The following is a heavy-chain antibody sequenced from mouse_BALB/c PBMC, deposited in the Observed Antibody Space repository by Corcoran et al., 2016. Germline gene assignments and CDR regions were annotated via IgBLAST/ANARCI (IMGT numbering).Heavy chain of an antibody. J-gene: IGHJ4*01. V-gene: IGHV9-3-1*01. CDR2: INTYTGEP. D-gene: IGHD6-1*01. CDR3: TREPYAMDY. Sequence: QIQLVQSGPELKKPGETVKISCKASGYTFTNYGMNWVMQAPGKGLKWMGWINTYTGEPTYADDFKGRFAFSLETSASTAYLQINNLKNEDTATYFCTREPYAMDYWGQGTSDTVSS. CDR1: GYTFTNYG.